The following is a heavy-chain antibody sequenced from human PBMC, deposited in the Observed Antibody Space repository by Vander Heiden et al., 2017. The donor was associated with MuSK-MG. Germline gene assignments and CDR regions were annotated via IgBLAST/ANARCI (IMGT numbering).Heavy chain of an antibody. V-gene: IGHV3-23*01. CDR1: SNYA. D-gene: IGHD3-10*01. CDR2: ISASGGST. CDR3: AKDAFGEISSYFDF. J-gene: IGHJ4*02. Sequence: EVQLWESGGGLVQPGGSLRLSCAAFSNYAMSWRRQAPGKGLEWVSGISASGGSTYDADSVKGRFTISRDNSKNTLYLQMNSLRAEDTAVYYCAKDAFGEISSYFDFWGQGSLVTVSS.